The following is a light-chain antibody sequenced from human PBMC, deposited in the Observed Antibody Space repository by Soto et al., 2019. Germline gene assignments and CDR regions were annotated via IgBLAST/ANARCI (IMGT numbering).Light chain of an antibody. CDR2: EVF. Sequence: QPVLTQPASVSGSPGQSITLSCTGATTDVVNYNLVSWYQHHPGEVPKLLIYEVFKRPSGVSFRFSGSRSGTAASLTISGLQAEDEADYYCCSYAGSVFVFGTGTKLTVL. CDR1: TTDVVNYNL. CDR3: CSYAGSVFV. J-gene: IGLJ1*01. V-gene: IGLV2-23*02.